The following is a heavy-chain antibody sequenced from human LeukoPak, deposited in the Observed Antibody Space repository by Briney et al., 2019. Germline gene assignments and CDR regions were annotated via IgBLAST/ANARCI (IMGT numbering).Heavy chain of an antibody. J-gene: IGHJ4*02. D-gene: IGHD5-18*01. CDR3: ARDIDTAMATEDY. CDR1: GFLFGSFA. Sequence: SGGSLRLSCTASGFLFGSFAMHWVRQAPGKGLEWVAVIWFDESNIHYVDSVKDRFTISRDNSRNTVYLQMSSLRAEDTAVYYCARDIDTAMATEDYWGQGTLVTVSS. CDR2: IWFDESNI. V-gene: IGHV3-33*01.